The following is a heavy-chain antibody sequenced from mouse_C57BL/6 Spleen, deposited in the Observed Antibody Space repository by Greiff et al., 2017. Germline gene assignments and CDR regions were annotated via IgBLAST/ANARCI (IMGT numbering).Heavy chain of an antibody. D-gene: IGHD2-3*01. CDR1: GYTFTSYW. Sequence: QVQLQQPGAELVKPGASVKLSCKASGYTFTSYWMHWVKQRPGQGLEWIGLIHPNSGSTNYNEKFKSKATLTVDKSSSTAYMQLNSLTSEDSAVYFCARGDGYYEGGFAYWGQGTLVTVSA. CDR2: IHPNSGST. J-gene: IGHJ3*01. CDR3: ARGDGYYEGGFAY. V-gene: IGHV1-64*01.